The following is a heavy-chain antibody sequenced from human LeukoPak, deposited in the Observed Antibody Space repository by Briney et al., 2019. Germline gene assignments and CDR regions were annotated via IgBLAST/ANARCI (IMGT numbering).Heavy chain of an antibody. V-gene: IGHV4-4*07. CDR3: ARDGFNGGSSAYYYSMDV. CDR2: ISKRGST. D-gene: IGHD4-23*01. Sequence: SETLSLTCSVSGGYIRIYYGSWIREPAGKGLESIGHISKRGSTNYNPPLKRRVPISLHTSKKLFSLKVIVVSGADRLVFCCARDGFNGGSSAYYYSMDVWGKGATVTVSS. J-gene: IGHJ6*03. CDR1: GGYIRIYY.